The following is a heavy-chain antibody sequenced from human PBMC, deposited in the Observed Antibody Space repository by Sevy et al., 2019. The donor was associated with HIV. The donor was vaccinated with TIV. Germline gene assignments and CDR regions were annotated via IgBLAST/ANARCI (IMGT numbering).Heavy chain of an antibody. V-gene: IGHV3-7*03. Sequence: GGSLRLSCAASGFTFSTYWMTWVRQAPGKGLEWVANIKQDGTDEEYVDSVKGRFTISRDNSKNTLYLQMNSLRAEDTAVYYCARDLNYYGMDVWGQGTTVTVSS. J-gene: IGHJ6*02. CDR3: ARDLNYYGMDV. CDR1: GFTFSTYW. CDR2: IKQDGTDE.